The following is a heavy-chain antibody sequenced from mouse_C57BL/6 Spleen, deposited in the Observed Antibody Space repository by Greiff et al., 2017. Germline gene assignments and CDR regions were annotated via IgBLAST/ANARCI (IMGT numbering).Heavy chain of an antibody. D-gene: IGHD4-1*01. CDR1: GYTFTSYW. CDR2: IHPNSGST. J-gene: IGHJ2*01. V-gene: IGHV1-64*01. Sequence: QVQLKQPGAELVKPGASVKLSCKASGYTFTSYWMHWVKQRPGQGLEWIGMIHPNSGSTNYNEKFKSKATLTVDKSSSTAYMQLSSLTSEDSAIYYCARGLTGSYFDYWGQGTTLTVSS. CDR3: ARGLTGSYFDY.